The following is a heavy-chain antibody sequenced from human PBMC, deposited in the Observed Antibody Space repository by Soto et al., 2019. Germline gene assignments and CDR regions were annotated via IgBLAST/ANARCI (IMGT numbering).Heavy chain of an antibody. D-gene: IGHD3-16*01. J-gene: IGHJ4*02. CDR3: ATERGEDDYVWGINRY. V-gene: IGHV1-69*06. CDR2: IIPIFGTA. Sequence: QVQLVQSGAEVKKPGSSVKVSCKASGGTFSSSAISWVRQAPGQGLEWMGGIIPIFGTANYAQKFQGRVTMTADKSTSTAYMELSSLRSEDTAVYYCATERGEDDYVWGINRYWGQGTLVTVSS. CDR1: GGTFSSSA.